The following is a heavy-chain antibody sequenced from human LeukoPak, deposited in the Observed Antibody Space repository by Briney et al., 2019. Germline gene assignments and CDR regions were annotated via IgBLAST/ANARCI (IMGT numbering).Heavy chain of an antibody. CDR2: VSGSGDRT. CDR1: GFTFSSYW. V-gene: IGHV3-23*01. J-gene: IGHJ4*02. CDR3: ANSRGYGSGNL. D-gene: IGHD3-10*01. Sequence: GGSLRLSCAASGFTFSSYWMSWVRQAPGKGLEWISAVSGSGDRTYYAGSVKGRFTISRDNSKNIVYLRMNSLRAEDTAVYFCANSRGYGSGNLWGQGTLVTVSS.